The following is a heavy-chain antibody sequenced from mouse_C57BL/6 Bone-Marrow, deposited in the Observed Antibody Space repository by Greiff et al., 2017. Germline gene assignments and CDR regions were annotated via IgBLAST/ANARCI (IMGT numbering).Heavy chain of an antibody. CDR2: ISNGGGST. D-gene: IGHD2-4*01. CDR1: GFTFSDYY. Sequence: EVKLVESGGGLVQPGGSLKLSCAASGFTFSDYYMYWVRQTPEKRLEWVAYISNGGGSTYYPDTVKGRFTISRDNAKNTLYLQMSRLKSEDTAMYYCARLGGLRRGFAYWGQGTLVTVSA. J-gene: IGHJ3*01. CDR3: ARLGGLRRGFAY. V-gene: IGHV5-12*01.